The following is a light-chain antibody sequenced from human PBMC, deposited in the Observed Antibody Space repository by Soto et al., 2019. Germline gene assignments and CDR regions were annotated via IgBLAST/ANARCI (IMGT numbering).Light chain of an antibody. Sequence: QSVLTQPASVSGSPGQSITISCTGTSSDVGGYNYVSWYQLHPGKAPKLMIYEVSNRPSGISNRFSGSKSGNTASLTISGLQAEDEADYYCSSYTSTNTLVVFGGGTKL. CDR1: SSDVGGYNY. CDR2: EVS. CDR3: SSYTSTNTLVV. V-gene: IGLV2-14*01. J-gene: IGLJ2*01.